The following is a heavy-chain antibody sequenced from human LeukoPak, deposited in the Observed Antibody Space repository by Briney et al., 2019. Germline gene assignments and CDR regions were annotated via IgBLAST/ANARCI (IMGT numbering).Heavy chain of an antibody. V-gene: IGHV4-59*01. CDR3: ARADWLNWYFDL. Sequence: SETLSLTCTISGGSIDSYYWSWIRQPPGKGLEWIGYIYYSGSTNYNPSLKSRVTISVDTSKNQFSLKLSSVTAADTAVYYCARADWLNWYFDLWGRGTLVTVSS. D-gene: IGHD3/OR15-3a*01. CDR2: IYYSGST. J-gene: IGHJ2*01. CDR1: GGSIDSYY.